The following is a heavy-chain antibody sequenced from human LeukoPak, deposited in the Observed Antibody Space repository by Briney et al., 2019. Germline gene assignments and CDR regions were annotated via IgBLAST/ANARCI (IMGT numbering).Heavy chain of an antibody. Sequence: PSETLSLTCTVSLDSTTSNFWSWVRQPPGKGLEWIGEIHRSGSPNYDPSLQSRVTISIDRSRNQIALELSSVTAADTAVYYCAREILGGFNPGAYWGQGTLVTVSS. V-gene: IGHV4-4*02. J-gene: IGHJ4*02. CDR2: IHRSGSP. CDR1: LDSTTSNF. D-gene: IGHD1-14*01. CDR3: AREILGGFNPGAY.